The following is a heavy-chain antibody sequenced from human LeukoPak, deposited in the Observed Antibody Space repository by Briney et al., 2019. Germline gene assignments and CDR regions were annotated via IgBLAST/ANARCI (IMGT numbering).Heavy chain of an antibody. CDR3: ARLCCGGDCYLDY. V-gene: IGHV1-2*02. Sequence: ASVKVSCKASGGSFSISALSWVRQAPGQGLEWMGWINPNSGGTNYAQKFQGRVTMTRDTSISTAYMELSRLRSDDTAVYYCARLCCGGDCYLDYWGQGTLVTVSS. J-gene: IGHJ4*02. D-gene: IGHD2-21*02. CDR2: INPNSGGT. CDR1: GGSFSISA.